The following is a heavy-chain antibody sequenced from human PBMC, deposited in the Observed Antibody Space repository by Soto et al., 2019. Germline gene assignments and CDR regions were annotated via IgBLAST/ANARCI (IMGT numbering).Heavy chain of an antibody. Sequence: PGGSLRLSCAASGFSFSSYWMTWVRQSPGKGLEWVANVKEDGRDKDYVASVKGRFTISRDNANKSVALEMSSLRVEDTAVSYCVRVYVFRGAWPPVTYFDFWRKGIQVTVSS. CDR3: VRVYVFRGAWPPVTYFDF. V-gene: IGHV3-7*03. J-gene: IGHJ4*02. CDR2: VKEDGRDK. D-gene: IGHD4-4*01. CDR1: GFSFSSYW.